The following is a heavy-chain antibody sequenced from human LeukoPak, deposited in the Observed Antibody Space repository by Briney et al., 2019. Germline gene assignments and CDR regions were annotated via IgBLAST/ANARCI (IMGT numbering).Heavy chain of an antibody. V-gene: IGHV4-30-2*01. D-gene: IGHD3-3*01. CDR3: ARDLGDFWNGYMIRAFDI. J-gene: IGHJ3*02. CDR2: ISHSGDT. Sequence: SETLSLTCTVSGGSISSDGYYWSWLRQPPGKGLEWIGYISHSGDTFYSPSLKSRVTISGDRSKNQFSLKLSSVTAADTAVYYCARDLGDFWNGYMIRAFDIWGQGTMVTVSS. CDR1: GGSISSDGYY.